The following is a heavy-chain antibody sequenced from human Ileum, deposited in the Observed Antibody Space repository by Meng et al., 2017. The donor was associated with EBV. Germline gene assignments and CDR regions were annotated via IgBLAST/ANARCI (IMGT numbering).Heavy chain of an antibody. CDR3: ARGGDTSGYSLDY. J-gene: IGHJ4*02. CDR2: IYKSGGT. CDR1: GGTISSGSYY. V-gene: IGHV4-30-4*01. D-gene: IGHD3-22*01. Sequence: QGQLRESGPGVGKPSQTLSLTCAASGGTISSGSYYWSWIGPRPGQGLEWIGNIYKSGGTYSNTSLTSRVTISVDTSKTQFFLKLGSVTDADTGVYYWARGGDTSGYSLDYWGQGILVTVSS.